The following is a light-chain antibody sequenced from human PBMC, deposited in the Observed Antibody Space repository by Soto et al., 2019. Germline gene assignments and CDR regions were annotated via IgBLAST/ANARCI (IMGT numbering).Light chain of an antibody. Sequence: QSALTQPPSASGSPGQSVTISCTGTSSDVGGYNYVSWYQQHPDKAPKLMIYEVSKRPSGVPDRFSGSKSGNTASLTVSGLQADDEADYYCSSYAGSKNSVFGGGTKVTVL. CDR1: SSDVGGYNY. CDR2: EVS. CDR3: SSYAGSKNSV. V-gene: IGLV2-8*01. J-gene: IGLJ3*02.